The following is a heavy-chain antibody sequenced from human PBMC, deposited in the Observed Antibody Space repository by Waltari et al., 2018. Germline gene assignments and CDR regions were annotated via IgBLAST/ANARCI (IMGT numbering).Heavy chain of an antibody. V-gene: IGHV1-69*02. CDR2: IIPILGIA. D-gene: IGHD5-18*01. Sequence: QVQLVQSGAEVKKPGSSVKVSCKASGGTFSSYTISWVRQAPGQGLEWMGRIIPILGIANYAQKFQGRVTITADKSTSTAYMELSSLRSEDTAVYYCALKYSYGNTDYWGQGTLVTVSS. CDR3: ALKYSYGNTDY. CDR1: GGTFSSYT. J-gene: IGHJ4*02.